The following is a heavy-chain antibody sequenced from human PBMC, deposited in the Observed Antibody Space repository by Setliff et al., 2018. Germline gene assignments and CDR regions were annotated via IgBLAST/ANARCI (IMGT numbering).Heavy chain of an antibody. CDR1: GFTFSSYW. Sequence: GGSLRLSCAASGFTFSSYWMHWVRQAPGKGLVWVSRINSDGSSTSYADSVRGRFTVSRDNARNSLYLQMNNLRAEDTAVYYCARDEVNCSGSKCYSGFDSWGQGTLVTVSS. J-gene: IGHJ4*02. V-gene: IGHV3-74*01. D-gene: IGHD2-15*01. CDR2: INSDGSST. CDR3: ARDEVNCSGSKCYSGFDS.